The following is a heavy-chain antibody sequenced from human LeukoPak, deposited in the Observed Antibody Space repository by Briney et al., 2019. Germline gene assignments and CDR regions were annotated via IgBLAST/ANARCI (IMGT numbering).Heavy chain of an antibody. D-gene: IGHD6-13*01. CDR2: ISWNSGSI. CDR1: GFTFDDYA. CDR3: AKDISVSSWYYFDY. J-gene: IGHJ4*02. V-gene: IGHV3-9*01. Sequence: GGSLRLSCAASGFTFDDYAMHWVRQAPGKGLEWVSGISWNSGSIGYADSVKGRFTISRDNAKNSLYLQMNSLRAEDTALYHCAKDISVSSWYYFDYWGQGTLVTVSS.